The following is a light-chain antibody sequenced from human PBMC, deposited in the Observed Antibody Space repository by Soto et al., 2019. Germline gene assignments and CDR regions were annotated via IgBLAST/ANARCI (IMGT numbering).Light chain of an antibody. V-gene: IGLV2-23*01. CDR1: SSDVGSYNL. CDR3: CSYAGSSTWVV. CDR2: EGS. J-gene: IGLJ2*01. Sequence: QSVLTQPASVSGSPGQSIPISCTGTSSDVGSYNLVSWYQQHPGKAPKLMIYEGSKRPSGVSNRFSGSKSGNTASLTISGLQAEDEAEYYCCSYAGSSTWVVFGGGTQLTVL.